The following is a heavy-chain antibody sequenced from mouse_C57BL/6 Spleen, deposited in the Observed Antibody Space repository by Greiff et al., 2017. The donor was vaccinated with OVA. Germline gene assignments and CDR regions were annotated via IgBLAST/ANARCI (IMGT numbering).Heavy chain of an antibody. J-gene: IGHJ4*01. Sequence: VQLQQSGPELVKPGASVKISCKASGYAFSSSWMNWVKQRPGKGLEWIGRIYPGDGDTNYNGKFKGKATLTADKSSSTAYMQLSSLTSEDSAVYFCARQVVLGYAMDYWGQGTSVTVSS. V-gene: IGHV1-82*01. CDR1: GYAFSSSW. CDR3: ARQVVLGYAMDY. CDR2: IYPGDGDT.